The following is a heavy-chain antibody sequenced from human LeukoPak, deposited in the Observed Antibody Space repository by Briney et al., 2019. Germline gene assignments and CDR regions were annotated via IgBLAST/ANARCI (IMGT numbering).Heavy chain of an antibody. Sequence: PSETLSLTCTVSGGSISSRSYYWGWIRQPPGKGLEWIGSIYYSGSTYYNPSPKSRLTISVDMSKNQFSLKLNSVTAADTALYYCARARCSGGSCYPNWFDPWGQGTLVTVSS. CDR3: ARARCSGGSCYPNWFDP. CDR2: IYYSGST. CDR1: GGSISSRSYY. J-gene: IGHJ5*02. D-gene: IGHD2-15*01. V-gene: IGHV4-39*07.